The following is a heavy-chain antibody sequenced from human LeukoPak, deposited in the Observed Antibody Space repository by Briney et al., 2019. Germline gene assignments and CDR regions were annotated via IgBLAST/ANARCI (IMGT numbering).Heavy chain of an antibody. CDR2: IYSGST. J-gene: IGHJ4*02. CDR1: GESISRGSYS. D-gene: IGHD6-13*01. V-gene: IGHV4-30-2*01. CDR3: AKYSSSYLFDF. Sequence: SETLSLTCSVAGESISRGSYSWSWIRQPPGRGLEWIGYIYSGSTYYNPSLKSRLTISADTSNNQFSLKLSSVTAADTAVYYCAKYSSSYLFDFWGQGTLVTVSS.